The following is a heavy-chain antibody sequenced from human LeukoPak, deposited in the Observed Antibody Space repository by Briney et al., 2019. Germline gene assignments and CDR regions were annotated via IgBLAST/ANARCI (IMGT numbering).Heavy chain of an antibody. V-gene: IGHV3-23*01. CDR1: GFIFNRAW. Sequence: PGGSLRLSCAASGFIFNRAWMNWVRQAPGKGLEWVSVISAGGSTYYADSVKGRFTISRDNSKNTLYLQMNSLRAEDTAVYYCAKDRDSSSWYDYFDYWGQGTLVTVSS. CDR3: AKDRDSSSWYDYFDY. D-gene: IGHD6-13*01. J-gene: IGHJ4*02. CDR2: ISAGGST.